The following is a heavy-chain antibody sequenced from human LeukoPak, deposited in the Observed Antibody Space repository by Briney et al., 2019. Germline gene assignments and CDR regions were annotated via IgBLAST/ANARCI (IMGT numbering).Heavy chain of an antibody. CDR2: IYSSGST. CDR3: AREDRYCSGGTCYS. V-gene: IGHV4-4*07. J-gene: IGHJ4*02. D-gene: IGHD2-15*01. Sequence: PSETLSLTCTVSGGSISSYYWSWIRQPAGKGLEWIGRIYSSGSTDYNPSLKSRVTISVDTSKNQFSLKLSSVTAADTAVYYCAREDRYCSGGTCYSWGQGTLVTVSS. CDR1: GGSISSYY.